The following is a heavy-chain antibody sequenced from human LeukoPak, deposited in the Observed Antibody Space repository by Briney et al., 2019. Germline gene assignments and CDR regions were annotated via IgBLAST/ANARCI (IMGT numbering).Heavy chain of an antibody. CDR2: INHSGST. CDR1: GGSFSGYY. CDR3: ARHRWSITISFDP. J-gene: IGHJ5*02. V-gene: IGHV4-34*01. D-gene: IGHD3-3*01. Sequence: SETLSLTCAVYGGSFSGYYWSWIRQPPGKGLEWIGEINHSGSTNYNPSLKSRVTISVDTSKNQFSLKLNSVTAADTAVYYCARHRWSITISFDPWGLGSLVTVSS.